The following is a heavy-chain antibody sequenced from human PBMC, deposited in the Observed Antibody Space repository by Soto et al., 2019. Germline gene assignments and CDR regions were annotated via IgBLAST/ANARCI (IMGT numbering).Heavy chain of an antibody. Sequence: PSETLSLTCTVSGGSISSGGYYWSWIRQHPGKGLEWIGYIYYSGSTYYNPSLKSRVTISVDTSKNQFSLKLSSVTAADTAVYYCARGLGDDLQYPIYYFDPWGQGTPVTVSS. CDR2: IYYSGST. CDR1: GGSISSGGYY. J-gene: IGHJ4*02. D-gene: IGHD4-4*01. V-gene: IGHV4-31*03. CDR3: ARGLGDDLQYPIYYFDP.